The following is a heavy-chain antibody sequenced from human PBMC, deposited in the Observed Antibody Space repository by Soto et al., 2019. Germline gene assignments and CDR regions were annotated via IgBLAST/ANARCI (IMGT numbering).Heavy chain of an antibody. CDR1: GFTFSSYS. V-gene: IGHV3-21*01. Sequence: GGSLRLSCAASGFTFSSYSMNWVRQAPGKGLEWVSSISSSSSYIYYADSVKGRFTISRDNAKNSLYLQMNSLRAEDTAVYYCARDALDIVATVPDYWGQGTLVTVSS. J-gene: IGHJ4*02. CDR2: ISSSSSYI. CDR3: ARDALDIVATVPDY. D-gene: IGHD5-12*01.